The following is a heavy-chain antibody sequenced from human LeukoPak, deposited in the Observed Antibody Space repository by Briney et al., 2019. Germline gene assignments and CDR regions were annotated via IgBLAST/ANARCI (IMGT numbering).Heavy chain of an antibody. J-gene: IGHJ4*02. CDR1: GGSISSYY. V-gene: IGHV4-59*12. D-gene: IGHD3-22*01. Sequence: SETLSLTCTVSGGSISSYYWSWIRQPPGKGLEWIGYIYYSGSTNYNPSLKSRVTISVDTSKNQFSLKLSSVTAADTAVYYCARPGSSGGFDYWGQGTLVTVSS. CDR2: IYYSGST. CDR3: ARPGSSGGFDY.